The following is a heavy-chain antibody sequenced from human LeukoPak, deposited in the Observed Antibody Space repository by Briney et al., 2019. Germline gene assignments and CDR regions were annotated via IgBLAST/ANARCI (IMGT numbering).Heavy chain of an antibody. D-gene: IGHD3-3*01. CDR2: IGSSGSTI. J-gene: IGHJ6*04. V-gene: IGHV3-48*03. CDR1: GFTFSSYE. CDR3: ARDSTIFGVVMDV. Sequence: GGSLRLSCAASGFTFSSYEMNWVRQAPGKGLEWVSYIGSSGSTIYYADSVKGRFTISRDNAKNSLYLQMNSLRAEDTAVYYCARDSTIFGVVMDVWGKGTAVTVSS.